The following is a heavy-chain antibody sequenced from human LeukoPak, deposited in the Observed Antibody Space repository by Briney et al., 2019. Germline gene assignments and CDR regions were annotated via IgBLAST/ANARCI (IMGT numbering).Heavy chain of an antibody. CDR3: VRDSSGSH. V-gene: IGHV2-5*02. D-gene: IGHD3-22*01. CDR1: CFSLNSSGMA. J-gene: IGHJ4*02. CDR2: ICWDDGA. Sequence: SGPTLVNPTQTLTLTCTFSCFSLNSSGMAVGWVCQPPGQAAVWLAIICWDDGARYSPSLKSRLTITKDAFKNQVVLTMTNVDSVDTATYYCVRDSSGSHWGQGALVTASS.